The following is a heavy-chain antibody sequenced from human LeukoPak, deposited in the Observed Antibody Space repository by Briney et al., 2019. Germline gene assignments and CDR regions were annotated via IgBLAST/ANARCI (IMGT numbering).Heavy chain of an antibody. D-gene: IGHD3-10*01. CDR3: ARAQEFLWFGEFTYYFDY. CDR2: ISSSSSTI. J-gene: IGHJ4*02. V-gene: IGHV3-48*04. Sequence: GGSLRLSCAASGFTFSSYSMYWVRQAPGKGLEWVSYISSSSSTIYYADSVKGRFTISRDNAKNSLYLQMNSLRAEDTAVYYCARAQEFLWFGEFTYYFDYWGQGTLVTVSS. CDR1: GFTFSSYS.